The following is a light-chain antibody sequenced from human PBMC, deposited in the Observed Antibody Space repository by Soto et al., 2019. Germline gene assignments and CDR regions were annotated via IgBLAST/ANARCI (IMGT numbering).Light chain of an antibody. CDR1: QSVSSSY. CDR2: GAS. V-gene: IGKV3-20*01. Sequence: EIVLTQSPGTLSLSPGERATLSCRASQSVSSSYLAWYQQKPGQAPRPLIYGASSRATGIPDRFSGSGSGTDFTLAIHRLEPEDFAVYSCLQYGSSPYTFGQGTKLEIK. J-gene: IGKJ2*01. CDR3: LQYGSSPYT.